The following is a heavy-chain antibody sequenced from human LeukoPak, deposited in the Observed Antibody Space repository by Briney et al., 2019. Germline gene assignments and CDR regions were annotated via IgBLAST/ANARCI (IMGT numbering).Heavy chain of an antibody. V-gene: IGHV4-34*01. D-gene: IGHD6-13*01. CDR1: GGSFSDYY. J-gene: IGHJ5*02. Sequence: SETLSLTCAVYGGSFSDYYWSWIRQPPGKGLEWIGEINHSGSTNYNPSLKSRVTISVDTSKNQFSLKLSSVTAADTAVYYCARDWAAARFDPWGQGTLVTVSS. CDR3: ARDWAAARFDP. CDR2: INHSGST.